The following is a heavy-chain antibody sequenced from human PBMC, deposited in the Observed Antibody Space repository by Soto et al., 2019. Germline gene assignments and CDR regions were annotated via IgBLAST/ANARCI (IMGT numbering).Heavy chain of an antibody. J-gene: IGHJ6*03. D-gene: IGHD6-13*01. CDR3: ARGGSSSWFYYYYYMDV. CDR2: IGTAGDT. Sequence: GGSLRLSFAASGFTFSSYDMHWVRQATGKGLEWVSAIGTAGDTYYPGSVKGRFTISRENAKNSLYLQMNSLRAGDTAVYYCARGGSSSWFYYYYYMDVWGKGTTVTVSS. CDR1: GFTFSSYD. V-gene: IGHV3-13*01.